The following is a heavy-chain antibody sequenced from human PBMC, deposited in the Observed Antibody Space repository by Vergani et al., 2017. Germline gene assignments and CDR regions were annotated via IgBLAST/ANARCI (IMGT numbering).Heavy chain of an antibody. Sequence: QVQLQESGPGLVKPSETLSLTCTVSGGSISSYYWSWIRQPPGKGLEWIGYIYYSGSTNYNPSLESRVTISVDTSKNQFSLKLSSVTAADTAVYYCARNPYCGDDCYSDAFDIWGQGTMVTVSS. J-gene: IGHJ3*02. D-gene: IGHD2-21*01. CDR2: IYYSGST. CDR3: ARNPYCGDDCYSDAFDI. V-gene: IGHV4-59*01. CDR1: GGSISSYY.